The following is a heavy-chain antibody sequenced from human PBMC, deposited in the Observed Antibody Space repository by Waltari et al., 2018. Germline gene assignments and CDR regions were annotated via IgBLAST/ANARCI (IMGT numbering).Heavy chain of an antibody. V-gene: IGHV4-39*07. CDR2: IYYSGST. J-gene: IGHJ5*02. CDR1: GGFISSSSYY. CDR3: ARDHEWRYSSSWSYNWFDP. D-gene: IGHD6-13*01. Sequence: QLQLQESGPGLVKPSATLSLTCTVSGGFISSSSYYWGWLRQPPGKGLEWIGSIYYSGSTYYNPSLKSRVTISVDTSKNQFSLKLSSVTAADTAVYYCARDHEWRYSSSWSYNWFDPWGQGTLVTVSS.